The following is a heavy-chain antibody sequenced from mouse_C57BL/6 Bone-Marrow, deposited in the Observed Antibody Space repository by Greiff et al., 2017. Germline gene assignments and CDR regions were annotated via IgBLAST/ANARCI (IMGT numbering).Heavy chain of an antibody. CDR1: GYTFTSYW. CDR2: IHPNSGST. Sequence: VQLQQPGAELVKPGASVKLSCKASGYTFTSYWMHWVKQRPGQGLEWIGMIHPNSGSTNYNEKFKSKATLTVDKSSSTAYMQLSSLTSEDSAVYYCARYAYYSNYGFAYWGQGTLVTVSA. V-gene: IGHV1-64*01. CDR3: ARYAYYSNYGFAY. J-gene: IGHJ3*01. D-gene: IGHD2-5*01.